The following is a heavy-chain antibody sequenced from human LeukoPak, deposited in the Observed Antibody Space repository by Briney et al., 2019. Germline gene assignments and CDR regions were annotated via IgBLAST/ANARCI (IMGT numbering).Heavy chain of an antibody. V-gene: IGHV3-21*01. Sequence: SGGSLRLSCAASGLTLSSYAVSWVRQAPGKGLEWVSSISSSSSYIYYADSVKGRFTISRDNAKNSLYLQMNSLRAEDTAVYYCARDDYGSGSYLDYWGQGTLVTVSS. J-gene: IGHJ4*02. CDR3: ARDDYGSGSYLDY. D-gene: IGHD3-10*01. CDR2: ISSSSSYI. CDR1: GLTLSSYA.